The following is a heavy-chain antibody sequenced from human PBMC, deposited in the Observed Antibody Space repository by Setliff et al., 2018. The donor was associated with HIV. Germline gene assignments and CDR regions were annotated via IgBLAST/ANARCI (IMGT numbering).Heavy chain of an antibody. J-gene: IGHJ4*02. D-gene: IGHD4-4*01. CDR3: TTTYVRDDYNFDF. Sequence: ASVKVSCKASGHNYDFCIHWVQQAPGGRLAWMGRIFLRNGETRYSEKFQGRLTITADTSIDTAYMDLRSLISEDTAVYYCTTTYVRDDYNFDFWGQGSLVTVSS. CDR1: GHNYDFC. CDR2: IFLRNGET. V-gene: IGHV1-69-2*01.